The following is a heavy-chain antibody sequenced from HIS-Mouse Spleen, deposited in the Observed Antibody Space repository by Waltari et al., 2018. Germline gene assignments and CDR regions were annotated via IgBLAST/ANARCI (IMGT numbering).Heavy chain of an antibody. CDR2: IYYSGST. CDR1: GGSISSSSYY. Sequence: QLQLQESGPGLVKPSETLSLTCTVSGGSISSSSYYWGWIRQPPGKGLEWIGSIYYSGSTHYNPSLKRRVTISVDTSKNQLSLKLSSVTAADTAVYYCAREIPYSSSWYDWYFDLWGRGTLVTVSS. CDR3: AREIPYSSSWYDWYFDL. J-gene: IGHJ2*01. D-gene: IGHD6-13*01. V-gene: IGHV4-39*07.